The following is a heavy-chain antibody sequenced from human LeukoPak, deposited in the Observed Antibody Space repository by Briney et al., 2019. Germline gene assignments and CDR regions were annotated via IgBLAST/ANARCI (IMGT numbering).Heavy chain of an antibody. V-gene: IGHV5-51*01. CDR3: ARHVIVAAGDYYYYYMDV. CDR1: GYNFTTYW. Sequence: GESLKISCKGSGYNFTTYWIDWVRQMPGKGLEWMGIIYPDDSDTRYSPSFQGQVTISADKSISTAYLQWSSLKASDTAMYYCARHVIVAAGDYYYYYMDVWGKGTTVTVSS. D-gene: IGHD6-13*01. CDR2: IYPDDSDT. J-gene: IGHJ6*03.